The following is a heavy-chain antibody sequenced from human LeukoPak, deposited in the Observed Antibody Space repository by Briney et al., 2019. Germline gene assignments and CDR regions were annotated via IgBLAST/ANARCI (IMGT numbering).Heavy chain of an antibody. V-gene: IGHV3-33*01. D-gene: IGHD3-10*01. CDR1: GFTFSSYG. J-gene: IGHJ4*02. CDR3: TTDHMVRGVTYYFGY. CDR2: IWYDGSNK. Sequence: QPGGSLRLSCAASGFTFSSYGMHWVRQAPGKGLEWVAVIWYDGSNKYYADSVKGRFTISRDNSKNTLYLQMNSLRAEDTAVYYCTTDHMVRGVTYYFGYWGQGTLVTVSS.